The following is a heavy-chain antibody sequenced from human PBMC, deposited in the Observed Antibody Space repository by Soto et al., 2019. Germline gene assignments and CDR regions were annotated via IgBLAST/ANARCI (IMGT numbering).Heavy chain of an antibody. CDR3: AKRDLWFWELVSPTYYYYYLEV. CDR2: IYPGDSDT. CDR1: GYSFTSYW. D-gene: IGHD3-10*01. V-gene: IGHV5-51*01. Sequence: PGESLKISCKGSGYSFTSYWVGWVRQMPGKGLEWMGTIYPGDSDTRYSPSFQGQVTISADKSISTAYLQWSSLKASDTAMYYCAKRDLWFWELVSPTYYYYYLEVWYQGATVAASS. J-gene: IGHJ6*01.